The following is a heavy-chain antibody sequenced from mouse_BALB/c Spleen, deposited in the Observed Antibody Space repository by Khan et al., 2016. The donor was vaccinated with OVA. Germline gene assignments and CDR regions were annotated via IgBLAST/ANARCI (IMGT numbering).Heavy chain of an antibody. V-gene: IGHV3-2*02. CDR2: ITYSGRT. D-gene: IGHD1-1*01. J-gene: IGHJ2*01. CDR1: GYASNRDYA. CDR3: ARDYGSSYLFFDY. Sequence: EVKLQESGPGLFPLPQSGGVTLTGTGYASNRDYAWNWIRQFPGNKLEWMAYITYSGRTGYNPSLKSRISITRDTSKNQFFLQLNSVTTEDTATYYCARDYGSSYLFFDYWGQGTTLTVSS.